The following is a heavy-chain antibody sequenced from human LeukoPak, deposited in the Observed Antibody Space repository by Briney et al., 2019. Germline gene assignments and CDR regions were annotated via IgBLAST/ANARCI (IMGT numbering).Heavy chain of an antibody. CDR2: IYYSGST. D-gene: IGHD6-13*01. CDR3: ARLGSSSWPGWFDP. CDR1: GGSISSYY. J-gene: IGHJ5*02. Sequence: SETLSLTCTVSGGSISSYYWSWIRQPPGKGLEWIGYIYYSGSTNYNPSLKSRVTISVDTSKNQFSLKLSSVTAADTAVYYCARLGSSSWPGWFDPWGQGTLVTVSS. V-gene: IGHV4-59*01.